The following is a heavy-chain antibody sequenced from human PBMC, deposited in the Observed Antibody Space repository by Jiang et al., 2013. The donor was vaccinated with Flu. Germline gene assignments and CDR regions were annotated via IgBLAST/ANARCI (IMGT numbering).Heavy chain of an antibody. Sequence: GPGLVKPSQTLSLTCTVSGGSVNSGGFYWSWIRQLPGQGLEWIGYIYYSGSTYYNPSLKGRLTISVDTSKNQFSLKLSSVTAADTAIYYCARVIGTPSPLWSDDYYHYGMDVWGQGTTVTVSS. CDR1: GGSVNSGGFY. V-gene: IGHV4-31*03. CDR2: IYYSGST. J-gene: IGHJ6*02. D-gene: IGHD3-10*01. CDR3: ARVIGTPSPLWSDDYYHYGMDV.